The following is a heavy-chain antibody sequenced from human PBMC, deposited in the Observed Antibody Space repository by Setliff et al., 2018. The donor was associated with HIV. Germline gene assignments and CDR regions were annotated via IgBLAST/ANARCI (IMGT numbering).Heavy chain of an antibody. D-gene: IGHD2-2*01. CDR2: IYPGDSNT. V-gene: IGHV5-51*01. CDR3: ATPISITSGSAFDY. Sequence: GESLKISRKGSGYSFISYWIGWVRQMPGKGLEWMGIIYPGDSNTKYSPSFQGQVTLSVDKSISTAYLQWSSLKASDTAMYYCATPISITSGSAFDYWGQGTLVTVSS. J-gene: IGHJ4*02. CDR1: GYSFISYW.